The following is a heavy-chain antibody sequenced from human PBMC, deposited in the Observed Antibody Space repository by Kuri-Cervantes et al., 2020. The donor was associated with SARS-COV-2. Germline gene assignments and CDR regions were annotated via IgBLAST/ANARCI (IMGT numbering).Heavy chain of an antibody. D-gene: IGHD3-3*01. J-gene: IGHJ4*02. Sequence: ASVKVSCKASGYTFTSYYMHWVRQAPGQGLEWMGIINPSGGSTSYAQKFQGRVTMTRDTSTSTDYMELSSLRSEDTAVYYCARDPTPYYDFWSGSYYFDYWGQGTLVTVSS. CDR3: ARDPTPYYDFWSGSYYFDY. CDR1: GYTFTSYY. CDR2: INPSGGST. V-gene: IGHV1-46*01.